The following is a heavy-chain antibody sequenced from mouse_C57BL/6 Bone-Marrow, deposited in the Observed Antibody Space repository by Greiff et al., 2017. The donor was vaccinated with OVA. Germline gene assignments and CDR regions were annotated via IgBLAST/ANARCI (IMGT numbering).Heavy chain of an antibody. V-gene: IGHV1-69*01. J-gene: IGHJ4*01. CDR2: IDPSDSYT. D-gene: IGHD3-2*02. CDR3: ARGGSGYPYAMDY. CDR1: GYTFTSYW. Sequence: QVQLQQPGAELVMPGASVKLSCKASGYTFTSYWMHWVKLRPGQGLEWIGEIDPSDSYTNYNQKFKGKSTLTVDKSSSTAYMQLSSLTSEDSAVYYCARGGSGYPYAMDYWGQGTSVTVSS.